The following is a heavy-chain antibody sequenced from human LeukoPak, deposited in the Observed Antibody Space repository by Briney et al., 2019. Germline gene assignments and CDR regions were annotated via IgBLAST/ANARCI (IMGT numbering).Heavy chain of an antibody. CDR2: ISYDGSNK. Sequence: GGSLRLSCAASGFTFSSYAMHWVRQAPGKGLEWVAVISYDGSNKYYADSVKGRFTISRDNSKNTLYLQMNSLRVEDTAVYYCARLGLEVGGPNWFDPWGQGTLVTVSS. CDR3: ARLGLEVGGPNWFDP. J-gene: IGHJ5*02. D-gene: IGHD1-1*01. CDR1: GFTFSSYA. V-gene: IGHV3-30-3*01.